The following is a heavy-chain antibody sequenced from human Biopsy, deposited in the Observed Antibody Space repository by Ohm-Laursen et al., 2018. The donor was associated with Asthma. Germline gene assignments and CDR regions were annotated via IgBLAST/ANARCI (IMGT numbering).Heavy chain of an antibody. CDR3: ARAVDYSHYYGIDV. V-gene: IGHV1-18*01. CDR1: GYTFNSAG. D-gene: IGHD3-10*01. Sequence: ASVKVSCKTSGYTFNSAGITWVRQAPGQGLEWVGWISVYNGNTKVAQKLQDRVTMITDTSTSTAYMELRSLRSDDTAVYFCARAVDYSHYYGIDVWGRGTTVTVS. J-gene: IGHJ6*02. CDR2: ISVYNGNT.